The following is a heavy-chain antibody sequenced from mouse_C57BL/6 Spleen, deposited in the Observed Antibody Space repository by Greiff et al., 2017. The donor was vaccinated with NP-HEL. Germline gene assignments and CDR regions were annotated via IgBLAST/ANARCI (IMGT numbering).Heavy chain of an antibody. V-gene: IGHV1-50*01. D-gene: IGHD3-2*02. Sequence: QVQLQQPGAELVKPGASVKLSCKASGYTFTSYWMQWVKQRPGQGLEWIGEIDPSDSYTNYTQKFKGKATLTVDTSSSTAYMQLSSLTSEDSAVYYCARGETAQATGFAYWGQGTLVTVSA. J-gene: IGHJ3*01. CDR3: ARGETAQATGFAY. CDR2: IDPSDSYT. CDR1: GYTFTSYW.